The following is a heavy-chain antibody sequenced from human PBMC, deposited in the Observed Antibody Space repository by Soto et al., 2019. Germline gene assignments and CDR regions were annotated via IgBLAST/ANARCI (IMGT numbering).Heavy chain of an antibody. Sequence: ASVKVSCKASGGTFSSYAISWVRQAPGQGLEWMGGIIPIFGTANYAQKFQGRVTITADESTSTAYMELSSLRSEDTAVYYCARDGVRSSSSSWYETGYYYYCMDFWGQGTTVTVSS. CDR1: GGTFSSYA. CDR3: ARDGVRSSSSSWYETGYYYYCMDF. CDR2: IIPIFGTA. V-gene: IGHV1-69*13. J-gene: IGHJ6*02. D-gene: IGHD6-13*01.